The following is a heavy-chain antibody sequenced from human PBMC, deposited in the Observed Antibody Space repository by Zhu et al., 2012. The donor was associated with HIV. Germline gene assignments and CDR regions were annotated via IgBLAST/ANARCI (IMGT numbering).Heavy chain of an antibody. D-gene: IGHD3-22*01. Sequence: QVQLQESGPGLVKPSETLSLTCTVSGGSISSYYWSWIRQPTGKGLEWIGRIYTSGSTNYNPSLKSRVTMSVDTSKNQFSLKLSSVTAADTAVYYCARDRGIGSSGYYYQAAFDIWGQGTMVTVSS. J-gene: IGHJ3*02. CDR2: IYTSGST. CDR3: ARDRGIGSSGYYYQAAFDI. CDR1: GGSISSYY. V-gene: IGHV4-4*07.